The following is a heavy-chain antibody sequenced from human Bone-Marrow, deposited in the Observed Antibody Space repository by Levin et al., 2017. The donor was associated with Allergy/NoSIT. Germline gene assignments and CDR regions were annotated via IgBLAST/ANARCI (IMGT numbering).Heavy chain of an antibody. CDR2: LSGTTGSGGST. CDR3: GKSPHPYSSGWHYQYFHH. D-gene: IGHD6-19*01. J-gene: IGHJ1*01. Sequence: GESLKISCVASGFTFSTYAMNWVRQAPGKGLEWVSSLSGTTGSGGSTYYADSVKGRFTISRDNSKNTLHLQMNSLRADDTAVYYCGKSPHPYSSGWHYQYFHHWCRGSLVTVSS. CDR1: GFTFSTYA. V-gene: IGHV3-23*01.